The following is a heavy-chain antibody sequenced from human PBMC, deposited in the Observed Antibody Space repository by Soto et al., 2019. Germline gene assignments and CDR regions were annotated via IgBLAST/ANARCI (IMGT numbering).Heavy chain of an antibody. CDR2: IYYSGSD. Sequence: QVQLQESGPGLVKPSETLSLTCTVSGGSISGYYWSWIRQPPGKGLEWIGYIYYSGSDNYNPSLKSRVTVSVDTSKNQFSLRLSSVTAADTAVYYCAGWHYGDYFDYWGQGTLVTVSS. V-gene: IGHV4-59*01. J-gene: IGHJ4*02. CDR3: AGWHYGDYFDY. D-gene: IGHD4-17*01. CDR1: GGSISGYY.